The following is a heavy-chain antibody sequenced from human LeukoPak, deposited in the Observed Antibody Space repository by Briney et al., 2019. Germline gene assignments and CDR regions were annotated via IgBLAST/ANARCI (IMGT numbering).Heavy chain of an antibody. V-gene: IGHV3-21*01. Sequence: GGSLRLCCAASGFTFSSYSMDWVRQAPGKGLEWVSSISSSSSYISYADSVKGRFTISRDNAKNSLYLQMNSLRAEDTAVYYCARDRSDRLAVAGTSAFDYWGQGTLVTVSS. CDR3: ARDRSDRLAVAGTSAFDY. J-gene: IGHJ4*02. CDR1: GFTFSSYS. CDR2: ISSSSSYI. D-gene: IGHD6-19*01.